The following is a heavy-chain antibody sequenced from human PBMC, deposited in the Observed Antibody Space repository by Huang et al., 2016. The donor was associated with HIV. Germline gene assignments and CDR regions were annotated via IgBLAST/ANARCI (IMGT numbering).Heavy chain of an antibody. CDR2: IYYIGNT. V-gene: IGHV4-59*11. CDR1: GGSISSHS. CDR3: AREPQLGLALYGSNSIFDY. Sequence: QVQLQESGPGLVKPSETLSLTCTVSGGSISSHSWSWIRQAPGQGLEGIGSIYYIGNTNYNPPFKSRVTMSADASKSRFSLQLRSVTAADTAVYFCAREPQLGLALYGSNSIFDYWGQGSLVTVTS. J-gene: IGHJ4*02. D-gene: IGHD6-13*01.